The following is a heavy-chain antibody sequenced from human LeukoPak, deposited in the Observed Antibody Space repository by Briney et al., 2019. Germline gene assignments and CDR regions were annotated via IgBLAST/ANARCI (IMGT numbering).Heavy chain of an antibody. V-gene: IGHV4-39*01. J-gene: IGHJ5*02. CDR1: GGSISSSSYY. Sequence: KSSETLSLTCTVSGGSISSSSYYWGWIRQPPGKGLEWIGSIYYSGSTYYNPSLKSRVTISVDTSKNQFSLKLSSVTAADTAVYYCASNVVVPDNWFDPWGQGTLVTVSS. D-gene: IGHD2-2*01. CDR3: ASNVVVPDNWFDP. CDR2: IYYSGST.